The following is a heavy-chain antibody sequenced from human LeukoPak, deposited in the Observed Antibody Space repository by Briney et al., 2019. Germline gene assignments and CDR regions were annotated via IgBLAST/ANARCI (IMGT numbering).Heavy chain of an antibody. CDR1: GFTFSSCV. CDR2: ISGSGGST. D-gene: IGHD5-12*01. V-gene: IGHV3-23*01. Sequence: GGSLRLSCAASGFTFSSCVMSWVRQAPGKGLEWVSAISGSGGSTYYADSVKGRFTISRDNSKNTLYLQMNSLRAEDTAVYYCAKEKRAAFVYSGDWGQGTLVTVSS. CDR3: AKEKRAAFVYSGD. J-gene: IGHJ4*02.